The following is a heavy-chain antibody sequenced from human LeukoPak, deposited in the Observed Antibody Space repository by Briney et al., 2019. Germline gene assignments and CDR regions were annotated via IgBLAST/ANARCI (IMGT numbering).Heavy chain of an antibody. CDR2: VIPIFGTA. CDR3: ARDYGGNSGPSHAFDI. D-gene: IGHD4-23*01. J-gene: IGHJ3*02. CDR1: GGTFSSYA. Sequence: SVKVSCKASGGTFSSYAISWVRQAPGQGLEWMGRVIPIFGTANYAQKFQGRVTITTDESTSTAYMELSSLRSEDTAVYYCARDYGGNSGPSHAFDIWGQGTMVTVSS. V-gene: IGHV1-69*05.